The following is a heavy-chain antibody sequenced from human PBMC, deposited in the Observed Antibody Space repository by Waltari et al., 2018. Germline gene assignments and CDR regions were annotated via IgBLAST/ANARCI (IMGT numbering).Heavy chain of an antibody. CDR1: GFTLSSYW. D-gene: IGHD7-27*01. V-gene: IGHV3-7*01. J-gene: IGHJ4*02. CDR3: AGGGWGFYLDD. Sequence: EVQLVESGGGLVQPGGSLRLSCAASGFTLSSYWMGWVREAPGKGVEWVANIMTDGCEESYVDSVKGRFTLSRDNAKNSLYLQMNSLGAEDTAVYYCAGGGWGFYLDDWGQGTLVTFSS. CDR2: IMTDGCEE.